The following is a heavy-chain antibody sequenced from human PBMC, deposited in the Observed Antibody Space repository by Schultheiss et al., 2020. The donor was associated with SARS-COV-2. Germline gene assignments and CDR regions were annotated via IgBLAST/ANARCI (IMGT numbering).Heavy chain of an antibody. CDR1: GGSISSGYY. V-gene: IGHV4-38-2*02. Sequence: SETLSLTCTVSGGSISSGYYWGWIRQPPGKGLEWIGSIYQSGTTYYTPSLKSRVTMSVDTSKNQFSLKLTSVTAADTAVYYCARLGIGSSSSYFDSWGQGTLVTVSS. CDR3: ARLGIGSSSSYFDS. J-gene: IGHJ4*02. D-gene: IGHD6-6*01. CDR2: IYQSGTT.